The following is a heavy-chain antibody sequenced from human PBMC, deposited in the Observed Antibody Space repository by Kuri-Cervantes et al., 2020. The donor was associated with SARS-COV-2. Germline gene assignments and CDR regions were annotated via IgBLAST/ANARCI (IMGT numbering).Heavy chain of an antibody. CDR1: GFTFSSYG. Sequence: GESLKISCAASGFTFSSYGMHWVRQAPGKGLEWVAFIQYDGSNKYYAGSVKGRFTISRDNSKNTLYLQMNSLRAEDTAVYYCARGGEDFVQETRNWFEPWGRGTQVTVSS. J-gene: IGHJ5*02. CDR2: IQYDGSNK. V-gene: IGHV3-30*02. CDR3: ARGGEDFVQETRNWFEP. D-gene: IGHD2-8*01.